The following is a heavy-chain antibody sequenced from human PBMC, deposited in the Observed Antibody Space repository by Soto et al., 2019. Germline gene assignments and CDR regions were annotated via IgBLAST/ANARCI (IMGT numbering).Heavy chain of an antibody. V-gene: IGHV4-59*01. CDR3: AREGEDCSGGSCYSTEYFQH. CDR2: IYYSGST. D-gene: IGHD2-15*01. CDR1: GGSISSYY. Sequence: PSETLSLTCTVSGGSISSYYWSWIRQPPGKGLEWIGYIYYSGSTNYNPSLKSRVTISVDTSKNQFSLKLSSVTAADTAVYYCAREGEDCSGGSCYSTEYFQHWGQGTLVTVS. J-gene: IGHJ1*01.